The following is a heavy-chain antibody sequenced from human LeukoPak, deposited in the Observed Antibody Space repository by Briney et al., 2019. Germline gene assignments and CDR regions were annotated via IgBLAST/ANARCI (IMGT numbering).Heavy chain of an antibody. Sequence: GGSLRLSCAASGFTFSSYSMNWVRQAPGKGLEWVSSISSGSGNIYYADSVKGRFTISRDNAKNSLYLQMNSLRAEDTAVYYCARGGVGPTKNWGQGTLVTVSS. D-gene: IGHD2-8*01. CDR1: GFTFSSYS. J-gene: IGHJ4*02. CDR2: ISSGSGNI. V-gene: IGHV3-21*01. CDR3: ARGGVGPTKN.